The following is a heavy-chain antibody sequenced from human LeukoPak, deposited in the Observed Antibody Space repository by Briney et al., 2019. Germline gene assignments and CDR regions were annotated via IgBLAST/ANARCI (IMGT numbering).Heavy chain of an antibody. CDR2: IWYDGSNK. J-gene: IGHJ3*02. Sequence: GGSLRLSCVASGFTFSSCGMYWVRQAPGKGLEWVAVIWYDGSNKYYADSVKGRFTISRDNSKNTLYLQMNSLRAEDTAVYYCARVLCSGGTCLDAFDIWGQGTMVTVSS. D-gene: IGHD2-15*01. CDR1: GFTFSSCG. V-gene: IGHV3-33*01. CDR3: ARVLCSGGTCLDAFDI.